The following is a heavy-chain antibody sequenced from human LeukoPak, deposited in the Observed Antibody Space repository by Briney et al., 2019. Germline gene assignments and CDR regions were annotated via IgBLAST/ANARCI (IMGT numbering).Heavy chain of an antibody. Sequence: PSETLSLTCAVSGGSINSGGYSWSWIRQPPGKGLEWIRYIYHSGSTYYNPSLKSRVTISVDRSKNQFSLNLSSVTAADTAVYYCARDRYGDHTYFDYWGQGTLVIVSS. D-gene: IGHD4-17*01. CDR1: GGSINSGGYS. V-gene: IGHV4-30-2*01. CDR3: ARDRYGDHTYFDY. J-gene: IGHJ4*02. CDR2: IYHSGST.